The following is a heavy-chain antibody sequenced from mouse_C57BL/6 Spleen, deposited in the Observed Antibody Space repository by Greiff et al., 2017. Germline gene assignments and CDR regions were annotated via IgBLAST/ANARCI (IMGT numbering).Heavy chain of an antibody. Sequence: VQLQQSGPELVKPGASVKISCKASGYSFTDYNMNWVKQSNGKSLEWIGVINPNYGTTSYNQKFKGKATLTVDQSSSTAYMQLNSLTSEDSAVYYCAKERAYSNNWYFDVWGTGTTVTVSS. CDR1: GYSFTDYN. CDR2: INPNYGTT. J-gene: IGHJ1*03. D-gene: IGHD2-5*01. CDR3: AKERAYSNNWYFDV. V-gene: IGHV1-39*01.